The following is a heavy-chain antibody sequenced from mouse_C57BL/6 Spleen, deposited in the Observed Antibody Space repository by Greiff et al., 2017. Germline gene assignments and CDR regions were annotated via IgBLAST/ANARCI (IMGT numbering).Heavy chain of an antibody. CDR1: GYTFTSYW. CDR2: IDPSDSYT. Sequence: QVQLQQSGAELVKPGASVKLSCKASGYTFTSYWMQWVKQRPGQGLEWIGEIDPSDSYTNYNQKFKGKATLTVDTSSSTAYMQLRSLTSEDSAVYYCARGGQLRLPFAYWGQGTLVTVSA. CDR3: ARGGQLRLPFAY. V-gene: IGHV1-50*01. J-gene: IGHJ3*01. D-gene: IGHD3-2*02.